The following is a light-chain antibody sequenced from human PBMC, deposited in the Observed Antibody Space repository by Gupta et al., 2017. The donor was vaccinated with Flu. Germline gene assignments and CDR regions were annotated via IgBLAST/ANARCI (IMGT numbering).Light chain of an antibody. Sequence: SPGERATLSCRASQSVSSNLAWYQQKPGQAPRLLIYGASTRATGIPARFSGSGSGTEFTLTISSLQSEDFAVYYCQQYNNATFGPGTKVDIK. CDR3: QQYNNAT. CDR2: GAS. V-gene: IGKV3-15*01. J-gene: IGKJ3*01. CDR1: QSVSSN.